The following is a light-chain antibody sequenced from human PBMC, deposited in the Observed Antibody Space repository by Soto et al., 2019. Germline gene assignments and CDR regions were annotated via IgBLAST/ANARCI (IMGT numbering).Light chain of an antibody. CDR3: SSYSSCSTRYG. J-gene: IGLJ1*01. CDR2: EVT. V-gene: IGLV2-14*01. Sequence: QSALTQPASVSASPGQSITISCAGTSNDVGAFDYVSWFQQHPGKTPKLMIYEVTDRPSGISDHFFGSNSGNTASLTISGLQAEDEADYYCSSYSSCSTRYGFGTGTKLTVL. CDR1: SNDVGAFDY.